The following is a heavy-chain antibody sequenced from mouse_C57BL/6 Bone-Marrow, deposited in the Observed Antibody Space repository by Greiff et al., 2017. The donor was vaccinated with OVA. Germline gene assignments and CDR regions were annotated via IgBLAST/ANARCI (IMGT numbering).Heavy chain of an antibody. J-gene: IGHJ2*01. CDR2: ISSGGSYT. CDR1: GFTFSSYG. CDR3: ARHLYSNYYY. V-gene: IGHV5-6*01. D-gene: IGHD2-5*01. Sequence: EVQLQQSGGDLVKPGGSLKLSCAASGFTFSSYGMSWVRQTPDKRLEWVATISSGGSYTYYPDSVKGRFTISRDNAKNTLYLQMSSLKSEDTAMYYCARHLYSNYYYWGQGTTLTVSS.